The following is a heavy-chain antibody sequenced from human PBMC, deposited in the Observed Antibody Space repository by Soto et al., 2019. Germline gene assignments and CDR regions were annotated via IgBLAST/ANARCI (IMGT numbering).Heavy chain of an antibody. D-gene: IGHD4-4*01. J-gene: IGHJ6*02. CDR3: ARGLTTTGRMDV. CDR1: GGSFSGYY. V-gene: IGHV4-34*01. Sequence: PSETLSLTCAVYGGSFSGYYWSWIRQPPGKGLEWIGEINHSGSTNYNPPLKSRVTISVDTSKNQFSLKLSSVTAADTAVYYCARGLTTTGRMDVWGQGTTVTVSS. CDR2: INHSGST.